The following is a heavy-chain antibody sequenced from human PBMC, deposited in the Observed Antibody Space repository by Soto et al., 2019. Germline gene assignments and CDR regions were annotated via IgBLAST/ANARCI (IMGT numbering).Heavy chain of an antibody. CDR3: ANSRGGTFLGYHGMDI. D-gene: IGHD3-16*01. V-gene: IGHV1-69*13. Sequence: SVKVSWKASGGTFSSRAISWVRQAPGQGLEWMGGIIPVFGRVNYAEKFQDRVTITADESTGTVYMELSSLRSEDTALYYCANSRGGTFLGYHGMDIWGQGTTVTVSS. CDR2: IIPVFGRV. CDR1: GGTFSSRA. J-gene: IGHJ6*02.